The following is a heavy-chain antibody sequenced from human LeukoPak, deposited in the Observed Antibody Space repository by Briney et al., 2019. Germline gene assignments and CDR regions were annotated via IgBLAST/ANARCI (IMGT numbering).Heavy chain of an antibody. J-gene: IGHJ4*02. Sequence: GGSLRLSCAGSGFTFSSYAMSWVRQAPGKGLEWVSAISGSGGSTYYADSVKGRFTISRDNSKNTLYLQMNSLRAEDTAVYYCAKDRWSGYYTGTFVDYWGQGTLVTVSS. CDR3: AKDRWSGYYTGTFVDY. D-gene: IGHD3-3*01. CDR1: GFTFSSYA. CDR2: ISGSGGST. V-gene: IGHV3-23*01.